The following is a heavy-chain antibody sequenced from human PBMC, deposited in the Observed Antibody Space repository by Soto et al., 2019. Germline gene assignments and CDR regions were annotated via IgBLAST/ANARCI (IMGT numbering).Heavy chain of an antibody. J-gene: IGHJ3*02. CDR1: GASVSNYY. Sequence: QVQLQESGPGLMEPSETLSLTCTVSGASVSNYYWNWVRQPPGKGLEWIGYIHYTGDSKYNPSLKSRVTMSVDTSKKKFSLKMTSVTAADTAVYYCARWGHPAVKAYDIWGQGAMVTVSS. D-gene: IGHD2-21*01. CDR2: IHYTGDS. CDR3: ARWGHPAVKAYDI. V-gene: IGHV4-59*02.